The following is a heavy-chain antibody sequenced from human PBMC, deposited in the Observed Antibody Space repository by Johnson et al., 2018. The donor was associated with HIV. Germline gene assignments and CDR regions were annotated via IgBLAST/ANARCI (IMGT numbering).Heavy chain of an antibody. CDR1: GFTFSNAW. CDR3: ASSSPRDAFDI. D-gene: IGHD3-10*01. Sequence: VQLVESGGGLVKPGGSLRLSCAASGFTFSNAWMSWVSQAPGKGLEWVGRIKSKTDGGTTDYAAPVKGRFTISRDDSKNTLYLQMNSLRAEDTAVYYCASSSPRDAFDIWGQGTMVTVSS. V-gene: IGHV3-15*01. J-gene: IGHJ3*02. CDR2: IKSKTDGGTT.